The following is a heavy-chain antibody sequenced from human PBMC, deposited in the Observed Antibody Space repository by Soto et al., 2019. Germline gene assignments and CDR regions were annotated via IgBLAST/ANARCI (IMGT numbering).Heavy chain of an antibody. Sequence: QVQLQESGPGLVKPSQTLSLTCTVSGGSISSGGYYWSWIRQHPGKGLEWIGYIYYSESTYYNPSLKSRVTISVDTSKNLFSRKLSSVTAADTAVYYCARVWLYGDHDLFDYWGQGTLVTVSS. CDR2: IYYSEST. CDR1: GGSISSGGYY. D-gene: IGHD4-17*01. V-gene: IGHV4-31*03. J-gene: IGHJ4*02. CDR3: ARVWLYGDHDLFDY.